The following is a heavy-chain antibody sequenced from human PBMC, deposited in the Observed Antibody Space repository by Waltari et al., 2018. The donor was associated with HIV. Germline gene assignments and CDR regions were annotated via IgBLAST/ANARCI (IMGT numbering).Heavy chain of an antibody. D-gene: IGHD1-1*01. CDR3: TTDSDGRFDP. CDR2: IKSKTDGGTI. V-gene: IGHV3-15*01. Sequence: EVQLVESGGGLVKPGGSLRLSCAASGFTFSNAWMSWVRQAPGEGLGWVGRIKSKTDGGTIDYAAPVKGRFTISRDDSKNTLYLQMNSLKTEDTAVYYCTTDSDGRFDPWGQGTLVTVSS. J-gene: IGHJ5*02. CDR1: GFTFSNAW.